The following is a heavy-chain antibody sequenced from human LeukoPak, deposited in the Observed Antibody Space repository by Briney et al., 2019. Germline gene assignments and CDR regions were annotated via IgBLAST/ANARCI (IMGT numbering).Heavy chain of an antibody. CDR3: AIDPGCVGPAFDY. CDR2: ISGSGGTT. D-gene: IGHD1-26*01. V-gene: IGHV3-23*01. Sequence: PGGSLRLSCAASGFTFSSSAMSCVRQAPGRGLEWASDISGSGGTTYYAESVRGRLTISRDNSKNTLYLQRNSLRPEDTAVYYCAIDPGCVGPAFDYWGQGSLVAAPS. CDR1: GFTFSSSA. J-gene: IGHJ4*02.